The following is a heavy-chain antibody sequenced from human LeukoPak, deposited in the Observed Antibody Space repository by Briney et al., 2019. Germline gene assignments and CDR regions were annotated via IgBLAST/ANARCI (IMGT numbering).Heavy chain of an antibody. J-gene: IGHJ2*01. D-gene: IGHD2-15*01. CDR1: GGSISSYY. V-gene: IGHV4-59*01. Sequence: SETLSLTCTVSGGSISSYYWSWIRQPPGKGLEWIGYIYYSGSTNYNPSLKSRVTISVDTSKNQFSLRLSSVTAADTAVYYCARSTIAVGRYWYFDLWGRSTLFTVSS. CDR3: ARSTIAVGRYWYFDL. CDR2: IYYSGST.